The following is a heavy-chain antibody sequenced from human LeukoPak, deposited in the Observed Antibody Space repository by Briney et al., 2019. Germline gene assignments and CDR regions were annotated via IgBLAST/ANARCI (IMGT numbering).Heavy chain of an antibody. J-gene: IGHJ4*02. Sequence: GASVKVSCKASGGTFSSYAISWVRQAPGQGLEWMGRIIPILGIANYAQKFQGRVTITADKSTSTAYMELSSLRSEDTAVYYCARDAPLRPPDQTSTSHSKQSVDYWGQGTLVTVSS. CDR3: ARDAPLRPPDQTSTSHSKQSVDY. D-gene: IGHD2-2*01. CDR2: IIPILGIA. CDR1: GGTFSSYA. V-gene: IGHV1-69*04.